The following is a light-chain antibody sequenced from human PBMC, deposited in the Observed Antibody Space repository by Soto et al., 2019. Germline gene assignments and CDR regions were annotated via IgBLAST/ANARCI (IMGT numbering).Light chain of an antibody. J-gene: IGKJ1*01. CDR2: GAS. CDR1: QSVSSSY. V-gene: IGKV3-20*01. CDR3: QQSGSSPRT. Sequence: EIVLTHSPGTLSLSPGERATLSCRASQSVSSSYLAWYQQKPGQAPRLLIYGASSRATGIPDRFSGSGSGTDFTLTISRLEPEDFAVYYCQQSGSSPRTFGHGTKVEI.